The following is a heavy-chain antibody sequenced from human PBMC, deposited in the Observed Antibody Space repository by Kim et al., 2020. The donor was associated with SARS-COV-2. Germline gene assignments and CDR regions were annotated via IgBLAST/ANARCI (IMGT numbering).Heavy chain of an antibody. V-gene: IGHV3-33*05. J-gene: IGHJ4*02. Sequence: GGSLRLSCAASGFTFSSYDMHWVRQAPGKGLEWVAVISYDGSNKYYADSVKGRFTISRDNSKNTLYLQMNSLRAEDTAVYYCARGYYYDSSGYSPEIDYWGQGTLVTVSS. D-gene: IGHD3-22*01. CDR2: ISYDGSNK. CDR1: GFTFSSYD. CDR3: ARGYYYDSSGYSPEIDY.